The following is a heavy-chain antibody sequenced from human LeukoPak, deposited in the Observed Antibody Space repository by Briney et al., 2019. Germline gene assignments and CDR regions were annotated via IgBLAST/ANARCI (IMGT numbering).Heavy chain of an antibody. J-gene: IGHJ4*02. CDR2: INPNNGDT. D-gene: IGHD4-23*01. V-gene: IGHV1-2*02. CDR3: ARLRWVRGALDY. Sequence: ASVKVSCKAAGYTFTSYFMDWVRQAPGQGLEWMGEINPNNGDTKFAQKFEGRVTMTRDTSITTAYMELSSLKSDDTAVYYCARLRWVRGALDYWGQGTPVTVSS. CDR1: GYTFTSYF.